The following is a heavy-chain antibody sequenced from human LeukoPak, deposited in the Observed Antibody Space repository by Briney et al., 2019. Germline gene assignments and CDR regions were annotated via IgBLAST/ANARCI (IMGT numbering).Heavy chain of an antibody. CDR3: AFQTYYYDSSGLNWFDP. CDR1: GGTFSSYA. CDR2: IIPIFGTA. J-gene: IGHJ5*02. D-gene: IGHD3-22*01. Sequence: SVKVSCKASGGTFSSYAISWVRQAPGQGLGWMGGIIPIFGTANYAQKFQGRVTITADESTSTAYMELSSLRSEDTAVYYCAFQTYYYDSSGLNWFDPWGQGTLVTVSS. V-gene: IGHV1-69*13.